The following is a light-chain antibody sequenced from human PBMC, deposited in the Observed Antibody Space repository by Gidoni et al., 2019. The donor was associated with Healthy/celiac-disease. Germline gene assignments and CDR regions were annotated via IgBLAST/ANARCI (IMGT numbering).Light chain of an antibody. Sequence: QSALTQPPSASGSPGQSVTISCTGTSSDVGGYTYVSGYQQHPGKAPKLMIYEVSKRPSGVPDRFSGSKSGNTASLTVSGLQAEDEADYYCSSYAGSNNLGVFGTGTKVTVL. CDR2: EVS. J-gene: IGLJ1*01. CDR1: SSDVGGYTY. V-gene: IGLV2-8*01. CDR3: SSYAGSNNLGV.